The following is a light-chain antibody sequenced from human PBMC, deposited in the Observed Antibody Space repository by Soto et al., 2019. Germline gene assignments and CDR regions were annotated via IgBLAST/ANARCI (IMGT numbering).Light chain of an antibody. J-gene: IGKJ5*01. CDR2: GAS. CDR1: QSVSNY. Sequence: EIVLTQSPGTLSLSPGETATLSCRASQSVSNYFAWYQHKPGQAPRLLIYGASSSTTGISARISGSGSGRDISLTINSLVPEDSAVYYCHQRTYWPSITFGQGTRLEIK. V-gene: IGKV3-11*02. CDR3: HQRTYWPSIT.